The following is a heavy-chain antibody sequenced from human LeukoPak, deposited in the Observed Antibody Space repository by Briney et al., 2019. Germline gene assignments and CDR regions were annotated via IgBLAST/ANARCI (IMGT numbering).Heavy chain of an antibody. Sequence: GGSLRLSCAASGFTFSSYSMNWVRQAPGKGLEWVSSISSSSSYIYYADSVKGRFTISRDNAKNSLYLQMNSLRAEDTAVYYCARDPGGAAGPGYFDYWGQGTLVTVSS. CDR2: ISSSSSYI. CDR1: GFTFSSYS. V-gene: IGHV3-21*01. CDR3: ARDPGGAAGPGYFDY. J-gene: IGHJ4*02. D-gene: IGHD6-13*01.